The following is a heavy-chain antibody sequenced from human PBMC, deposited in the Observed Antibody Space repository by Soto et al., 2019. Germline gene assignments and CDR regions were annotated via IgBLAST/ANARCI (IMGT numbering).Heavy chain of an antibody. D-gene: IGHD1-26*01. CDR1: GFTFDDYA. J-gene: IGHJ6*02. CDR2: ISWNSGSI. Sequence: GGSLRLSCAASGFTFDDYAMHWVRQAPGKGLEWVSGISWNSGSIGYADSVKGRFTISRDNAKNSLYLQMNSLRAEDTALYYCAKIGGGATRVDYYGMDVWGQGTTVTVSS. CDR3: AKIGGGATRVDYYGMDV. V-gene: IGHV3-9*01.